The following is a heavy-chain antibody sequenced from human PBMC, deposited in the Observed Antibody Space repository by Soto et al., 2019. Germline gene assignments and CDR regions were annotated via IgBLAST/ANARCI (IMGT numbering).Heavy chain of an antibody. J-gene: IGHJ4*02. Sequence: DSMQVSCKASGYTFTSYYMHWVRQAPGQGLEWMGIINPSGGSTSYAQKFQGRVTMTRDTSTSTVYMELSSLRSEDTAVYYCARPGTKGAESVFADRGEGNLVTVS. CDR1: GYTFTSYY. CDR3: ARPGTKGAESVFAD. V-gene: IGHV1-46*01. CDR2: INPSGGST. D-gene: IGHD2-8*01.